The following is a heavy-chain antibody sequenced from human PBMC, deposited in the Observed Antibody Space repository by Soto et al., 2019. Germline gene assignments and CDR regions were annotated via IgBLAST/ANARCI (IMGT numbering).Heavy chain of an antibody. D-gene: IGHD3-10*01. V-gene: IGHV1-69*02. Sequence: QVQLVQSGAEVKKPGSSVKVSCKASGGTFSSYTISWVRQAPGQGLEWMGRIIPILGIANYAQKFQGRVTITADKSTITAQRGLSRLRPEYTAMYYCVGVTMVRGVISSFYYYGRDVWGQGTTVTVSS. J-gene: IGHJ6*02. CDR2: IIPILGIA. CDR1: GGTFSSYT. CDR3: VGVTMVRGVISSFYYYGRDV.